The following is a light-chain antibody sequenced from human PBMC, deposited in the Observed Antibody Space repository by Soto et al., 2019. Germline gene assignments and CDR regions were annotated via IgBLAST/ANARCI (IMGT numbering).Light chain of an antibody. CDR1: QSVGTF. CDR2: HAS. Sequence: IVLTQSPDTLSLSAGERATLSCRASQSVGTFLAWYQQKPGQAPRLLISHASNRATGIPPRFSGSGSGTDFTLTIDSLEPEDFGVYYCQQRSDLPLTFGGGTKVETK. V-gene: IGKV3-11*01. J-gene: IGKJ4*01. CDR3: QQRSDLPLT.